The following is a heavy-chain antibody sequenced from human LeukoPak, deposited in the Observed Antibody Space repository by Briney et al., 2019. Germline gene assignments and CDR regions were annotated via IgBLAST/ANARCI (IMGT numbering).Heavy chain of an antibody. V-gene: IGHV1-69*13. CDR1: GGTFSSYA. Sequence: GASVKVSCKASGGTFSSYAISWVRQAPGQGLEWMGGIIPIFGTANYAQKFQGRVTITADESTSTAYMELSSLRSEDTAVYYCARAYSSGWYAGEYYYMDVWGKGTTVTISS. CDR2: IIPIFGTA. J-gene: IGHJ6*03. CDR3: ARAYSSGWYAGEYYYMDV. D-gene: IGHD6-19*01.